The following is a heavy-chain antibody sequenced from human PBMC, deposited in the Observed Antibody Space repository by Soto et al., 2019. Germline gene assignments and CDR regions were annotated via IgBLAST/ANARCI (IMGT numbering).Heavy chain of an antibody. CDR1: GGSISSGGYY. V-gene: IGHV4-31*03. CDR2: IYYSGST. CDR3: AGRLEWLLSTFDY. J-gene: IGHJ4*02. D-gene: IGHD3-3*01. Sequence: PSETLSLTCTVSGGSISSGGYYWSWIRQHPGKGLEWIGYIYYSGSTYYNPSLKSRVTISVDTSKNQFSLKLSSVTAADTAVYYCAGRLEWLLSTFDYWGQGTLVTVSS.